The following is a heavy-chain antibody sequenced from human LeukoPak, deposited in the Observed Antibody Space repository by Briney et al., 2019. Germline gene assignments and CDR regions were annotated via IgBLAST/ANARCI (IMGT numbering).Heavy chain of an antibody. CDR2: IYPSGST. Sequence: TLSLTCTVSGASISSGGYYWNWIRQHPGKGLDWIGYIYPSGSTYYKSSLMSRLTISVDTSKNQLSLKLRSVTAADTAVYYCARERGEGGNYALDSGGQGTLVTVSS. D-gene: IGHD3-10*01. CDR3: ARERGEGGNYALDS. CDR1: GASISSGGYY. J-gene: IGHJ4*02. V-gene: IGHV4-31*03.